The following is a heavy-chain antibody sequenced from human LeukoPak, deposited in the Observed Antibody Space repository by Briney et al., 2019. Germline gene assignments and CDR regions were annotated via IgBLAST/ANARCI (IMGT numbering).Heavy chain of an antibody. CDR3: ARGRGDYSSSWYEPFDY. Sequence: ASVKVSCKASGGTFSSYAISWVRQAPGQGLGWMGGIIPIFGTANYAQKFQGRVTITADESTSTAYMELSSLRSEDTAVYYCARGRGDYSSSWYEPFDYWGQGTLVTVSS. CDR1: GGTFSSYA. D-gene: IGHD6-13*01. CDR2: IIPIFGTA. V-gene: IGHV1-69*13. J-gene: IGHJ4*02.